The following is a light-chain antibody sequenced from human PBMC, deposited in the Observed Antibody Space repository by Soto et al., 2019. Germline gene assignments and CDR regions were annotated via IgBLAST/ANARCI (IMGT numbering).Light chain of an antibody. V-gene: IGLV2-14*01. J-gene: IGLJ1*01. CDR2: DVS. Sequence: QSVLTQPASVSGSPGQSITISCTGTSSDVGGYNYVSWYQQHPGKAPKFMIYDVSNRPSGVSNRFSGSKSGNTSSLTITGLQAEDDADDYCSSYTTSNTRQMVFGTGTKLTVL. CDR3: SSYTTSNTRQMV. CDR1: SSDVGGYNY.